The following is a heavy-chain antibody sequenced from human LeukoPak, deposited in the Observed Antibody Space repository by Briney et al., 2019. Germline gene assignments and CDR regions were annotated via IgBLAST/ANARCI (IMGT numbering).Heavy chain of an antibody. CDR1: GGSFSGYY. J-gene: IGHJ4*02. V-gene: IGHV4-34*01. CDR3: ARDHGYSYGRFDY. CDR2: INHSGST. Sequence: SETLSLTCAVYGGSFSGYYWSWIRQPPGKGLEWIGEINHSGSTNYNPSLKSRVTISVDKSKNQFSLKLSSVTAADTAVYYCARDHGYSYGRFDYWGQGTLVTVSS. D-gene: IGHD5-18*01.